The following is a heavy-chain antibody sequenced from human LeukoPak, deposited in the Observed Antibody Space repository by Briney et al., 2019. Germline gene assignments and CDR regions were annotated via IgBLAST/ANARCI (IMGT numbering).Heavy chain of an antibody. J-gene: IGHJ4*02. CDR1: GFTFSSYW. CDR2: IKQDGSEK. Sequence: GGSLRLSCAASGFTFSSYWMSWVRQAPGKGLEWVANIKQDGSEKYYVDSVKGRFTISGDNAKNSLYLQMNSLRAEDTAVYYCARGGDIVVVVAAETEYHFDYWGQGTLVTVSS. V-gene: IGHV3-7*03. CDR3: ARGGDIVVVVAAETEYHFDY. D-gene: IGHD2-15*01.